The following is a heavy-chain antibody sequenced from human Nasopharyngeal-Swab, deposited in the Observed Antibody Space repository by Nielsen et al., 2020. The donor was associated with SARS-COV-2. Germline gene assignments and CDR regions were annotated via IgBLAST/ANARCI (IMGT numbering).Heavy chain of an antibody. Sequence: SETLSLTCTVSGGSISSGGYYWSWIRQHPGKGLEWIGYIYYSGSTNYNPSLKSRVTISVDTSKNQFSLKLSSVTAADTALYYCARLIVLRYFDWHYYFDYWGQGTLVTVSS. CDR3: ARLIVLRYFDWHYYFDY. D-gene: IGHD3-9*01. CDR2: IYYSGST. V-gene: IGHV4-61*08. CDR1: GGSISSGGYY. J-gene: IGHJ4*02.